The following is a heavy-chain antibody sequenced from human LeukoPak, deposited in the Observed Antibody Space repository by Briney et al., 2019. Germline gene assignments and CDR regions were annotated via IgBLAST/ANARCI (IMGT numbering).Heavy chain of an antibody. Sequence: ASVKVSCKAFGYTFTSNYIHWVRQSPGQGPEWMVVISPSGGSTTYAQKFQGRVTLTRDMSTSTDYLELSSLRSEDTAVYYCARDNSVRDEAWWFNPWGQGALVTVSS. CDR1: GYTFTSNY. J-gene: IGHJ5*02. V-gene: IGHV1-46*01. CDR2: ISPSGGST. D-gene: IGHD5-24*01. CDR3: ARDNSVRDEAWWFNP.